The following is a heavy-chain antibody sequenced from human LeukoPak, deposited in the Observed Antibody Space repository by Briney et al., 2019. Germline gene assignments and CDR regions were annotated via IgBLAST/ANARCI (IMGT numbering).Heavy chain of an antibody. CDR1: GGSISSYY. CDR2: IYYSGST. D-gene: IGHD6-6*01. J-gene: IGHJ4*02. Sequence: SETLSLTCTVSGGSISSYYWSWIRQPPGKGLEWIGYIYYSGSTNYNPSLKSRVTISVDRSKNQFSLKLSSVTAADTAVYYCARDGPSSSNYWGQGTLVTVSS. V-gene: IGHV4-59*12. CDR3: ARDGPSSSNY.